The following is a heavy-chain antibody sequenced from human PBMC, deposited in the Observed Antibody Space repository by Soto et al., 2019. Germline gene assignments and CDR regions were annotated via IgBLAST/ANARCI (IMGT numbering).Heavy chain of an antibody. V-gene: IGHV4-4*02. D-gene: IGHD4-17*01. CDR2: IYHSGST. CDR1: SGSIRRCNS. Sequence: SEPLSPTCAGSSGSIRRCNSWSWVRQPPGKGLEWIGEIYHSGSTNYNPSPKSRVTISVDKSKNQFSLKLSSVTAADTAVYYCAGDYGDFSLSGYMDVWGKGTTVTVSS. J-gene: IGHJ6*03. CDR3: AGDYGDFSLSGYMDV.